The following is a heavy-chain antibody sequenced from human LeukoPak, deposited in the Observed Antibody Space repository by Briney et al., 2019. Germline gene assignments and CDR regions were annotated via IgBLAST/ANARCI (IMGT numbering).Heavy chain of an antibody. Sequence: PGGSLRLSCAASGFPFSSYWMSWVRQAPGKGLEWVANIKPDGSEKSYVDSVKGRFTISRDNAKNPLYLQMNSLRAEDTAVYYCARGQMAGYWGQGTLVTVSS. V-gene: IGHV3-7*05. J-gene: IGHJ4*02. D-gene: IGHD5-24*01. CDR1: GFPFSSYW. CDR3: ARGQMAGY. CDR2: IKPDGSEK.